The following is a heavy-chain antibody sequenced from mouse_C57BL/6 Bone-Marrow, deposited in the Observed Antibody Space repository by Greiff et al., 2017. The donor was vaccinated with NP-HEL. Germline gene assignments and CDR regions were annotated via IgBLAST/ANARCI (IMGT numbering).Heavy chain of an antibody. CDR1: GYAFSSSW. J-gene: IGHJ2*01. Sequence: VQLVESGPELVKPGASVKISCKASGYAFSSSWMNWVKQRPGKGLEWIGRIYPGDGDTNYNGKFKGKATLTADKSSSTAYMQLSSLTSEDSAVYFCARSVYYYGSSPDYWGQGTTLTVSS. CDR3: ARSVYYYGSSPDY. D-gene: IGHD1-1*01. V-gene: IGHV1-82*01. CDR2: IYPGDGDT.